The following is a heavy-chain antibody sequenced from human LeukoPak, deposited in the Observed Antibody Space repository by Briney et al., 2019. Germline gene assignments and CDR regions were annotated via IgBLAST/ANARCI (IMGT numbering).Heavy chain of an antibody. Sequence: SETLSLTCTVSGGSISSISYYWGWIRQPPGKGLEWIGNIYYSGSTYYNPSLKRRLTISVDTSKNQFSLKLSSVTAADTAVYYCARRGAWLAIDYWGQGTLVTVSS. CDR2: IYYSGST. CDR1: GGSISSISYY. J-gene: IGHJ4*02. CDR3: ARRGAWLAIDY. D-gene: IGHD6-19*01. V-gene: IGHV4-39*01.